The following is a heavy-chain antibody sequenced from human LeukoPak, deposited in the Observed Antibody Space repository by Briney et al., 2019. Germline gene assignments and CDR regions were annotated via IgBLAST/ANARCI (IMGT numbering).Heavy chain of an antibody. CDR3: ASLNLAYYYDSSGYIPEYFQH. CDR1: GYSFTSYW. J-gene: IGHJ1*01. D-gene: IGHD3-22*01. Sequence: GESLKISCKGSGYSFTSYWIGWVRQMPGKGPEWMGIIYPGDSDTRYSPSFQGQVTISADKSISTAYLQWSSLKASDTAMYYCASLNLAYYYDSSGYIPEYFQHWGQGTLVTVSS. V-gene: IGHV5-51*01. CDR2: IYPGDSDT.